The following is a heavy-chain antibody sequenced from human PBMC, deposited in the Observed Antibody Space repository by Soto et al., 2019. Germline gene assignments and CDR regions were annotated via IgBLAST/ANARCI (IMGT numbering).Heavy chain of an antibody. CDR1: GGSISSYY. J-gene: IGHJ3*02. CDR2: IYYSGST. D-gene: IGHD4-17*01. Sequence: SETLSLTCSVSGGSISSYYWSWIGQPPGKGLEWIGYIYYSGSTNYNPSLKSRVTISVDTSKNQFSLKLSSVTAADTAVYYCARVSGYGDYVNAFDIWGQGTMVTVSS. CDR3: ARVSGYGDYVNAFDI. V-gene: IGHV4-59*01.